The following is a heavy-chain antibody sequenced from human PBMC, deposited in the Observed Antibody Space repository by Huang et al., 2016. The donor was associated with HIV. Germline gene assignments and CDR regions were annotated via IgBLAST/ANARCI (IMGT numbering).Heavy chain of an antibody. CDR2: INSDGSST. CDR1: GFSISSYW. CDR3: ARDPRIQSWLNFFDY. D-gene: IGHD3-22*01. Sequence: EVQLVESGGGLVQPGGSLRLSCAASGFSISSYWMHWVRQAPGKGRGWVSRINSDGSSTSYADAVKCRFTISRDNAKNTLYLQMNSLRAEDTAVYYCARDPRIQSWLNFFDYWGQGTLVSVSS. J-gene: IGHJ4*02. V-gene: IGHV3-74*01.